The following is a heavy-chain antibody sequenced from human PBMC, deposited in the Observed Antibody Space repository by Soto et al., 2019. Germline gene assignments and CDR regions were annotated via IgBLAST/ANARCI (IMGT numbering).Heavy chain of an antibody. CDR1: GFNFKKFA. V-gene: IGHV3-23*01. J-gene: IGHJ4*02. CDR3: AKADVEQWLIPHMDN. Sequence: ASGFNFKKFAMGWVRQAPGEGLEWVAGISCCGGSTSYADSVKGRFSLARDDSKSTLSLHLNGLRFEDTARYFCAKADVEQWLIPHMDNWGQGTLVTVSS. D-gene: IGHD6-19*01. CDR2: ISCCGGST.